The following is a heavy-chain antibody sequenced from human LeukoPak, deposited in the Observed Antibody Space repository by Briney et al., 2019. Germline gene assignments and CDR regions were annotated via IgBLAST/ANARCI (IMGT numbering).Heavy chain of an antibody. CDR2: IHPGNSDT. Sequence: GESLKISCQGSGYTFTSYWIGWVRQMPGKGLEWMGIIHPGNSDTRYSPSFQGQVTISADKSISTAYLQWSSLKASDTAMYYCATEDYYYGMDVWGQGTTVTVSS. CDR1: GYTFTSYW. J-gene: IGHJ6*02. CDR3: ATEDYYYGMDV. V-gene: IGHV5-51*01.